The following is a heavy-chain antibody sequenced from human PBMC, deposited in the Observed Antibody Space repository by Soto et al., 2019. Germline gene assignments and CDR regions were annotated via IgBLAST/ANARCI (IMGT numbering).Heavy chain of an antibody. CDR3: ARQAYSDGYGWFDP. Sequence: EVQLLESGGGLVQPGGSLRLSCAASGFTFSTYAMSWVRQAPGKGLEWVSGISTGGGSTYYADSVKGRFTISRDNSKSMLYLQVNSLRAEDTAVYYCARQAYSDGYGWFDPWGQGTLVTVSS. CDR1: GFTFSTYA. V-gene: IGHV3-23*01. J-gene: IGHJ5*02. CDR2: ISTGGGST. D-gene: IGHD5-18*01.